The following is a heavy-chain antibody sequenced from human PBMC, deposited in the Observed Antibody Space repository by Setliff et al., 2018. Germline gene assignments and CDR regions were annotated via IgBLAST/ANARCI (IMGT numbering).Heavy chain of an antibody. Sequence: SWIRQPAGKGLEWIGRIKRITDSGTTDHAAPVKGRFTVSRDDSISTLYLQMNSLKTEDTAVYYCTTSPISSGWHSNFDYNMDVWGQGTTVTVSS. CDR2: IKRITDSGTT. J-gene: IGHJ6*02. D-gene: IGHD6-19*01. V-gene: IGHV3-15*01. CDR3: TTSPISSGWHSNFDYNMDV.